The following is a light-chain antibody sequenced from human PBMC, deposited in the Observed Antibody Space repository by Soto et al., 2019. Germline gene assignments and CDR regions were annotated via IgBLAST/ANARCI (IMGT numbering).Light chain of an antibody. CDR2: DSI. CDR3: HLFDIRLGGPV. Sequence: QSVLTQPPSVSGAPGQRVTISCTGSSSNIGAGYDVHWYQQFPGRVPKLLIYDSINRPSGVPDRFSASKSGTSASLAITGRQAEDEAVDSYHLFDIRLGGPVFGGGTKLTVL. CDR1: SSNIGAGYD. V-gene: IGLV1-40*01. J-gene: IGLJ3*02.